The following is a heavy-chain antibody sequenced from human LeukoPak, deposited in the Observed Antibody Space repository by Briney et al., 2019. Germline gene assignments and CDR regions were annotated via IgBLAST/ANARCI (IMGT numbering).Heavy chain of an antibody. J-gene: IGHJ4*02. Sequence: GRSLRLSCAASGFTFDDYTMHWVRHVPGKGLEWVSGIAWNSGITGYAASVKGRFTISRDNAKNSLSLQMNSLRAEDTAFYYCVKDIGGDVIPRRFDYWGQGTLVTVSS. D-gene: IGHD3-10*01. V-gene: IGHV3-9*01. CDR3: VKDIGGDVIPRRFDY. CDR2: IAWNSGIT. CDR1: GFTFDDYT.